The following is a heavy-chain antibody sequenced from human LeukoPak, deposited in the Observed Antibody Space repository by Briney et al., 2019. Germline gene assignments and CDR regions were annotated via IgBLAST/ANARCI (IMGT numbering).Heavy chain of an antibody. D-gene: IGHD2-2*01. CDR2: ISGSGGST. J-gene: IGHJ4*02. V-gene: IGHV3-23*01. CDR3: AKAVVIVPTATPFDY. CDR1: GFTVSSNS. Sequence: PGGSLRLSCTVSGFTVSSNSMSWVRQAPGKGLEWVSAISGSGGSTHYSDSVKGRFTISRDNSKNTLYMQMNSLRAEDTAVYYCAKAVVIVPTATPFDYWGQGTLVTVSS.